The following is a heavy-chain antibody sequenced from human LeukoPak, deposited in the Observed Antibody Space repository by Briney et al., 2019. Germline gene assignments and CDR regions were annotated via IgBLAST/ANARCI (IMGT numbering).Heavy chain of an antibody. J-gene: IGHJ4*02. D-gene: IGHD3-3*01. CDR1: GFTFSSYA. CDR2: ISGSGGST. Sequence: GGSLRLSCAASGFTFSSYAVSWVRQAPGKGLEWVSAISGSGGSTYYADSVKGRFTISRDNSKNTLYLQMNSLRAEDTAVYYCAKADYDFWSGYYVWGQGTLVTVSS. CDR3: AKADYDFWSGYYV. V-gene: IGHV3-23*01.